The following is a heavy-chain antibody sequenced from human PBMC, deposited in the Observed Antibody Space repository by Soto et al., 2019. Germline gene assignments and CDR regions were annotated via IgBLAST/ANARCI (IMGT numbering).Heavy chain of an antibody. Sequence: PSETLSLTCTGSGGSISSYYWSWIRQPPGKGLEWIGYIYYSGSTNYNPSLKSLVTISVDTSKNQFSLKLSSVTAADTAVYYCARDFVGGVAAYNWFDPWGQGTLVTAPQ. CDR3: ARDFVGGVAAYNWFDP. CDR1: GGSISSYY. D-gene: IGHD2-15*01. CDR2: IYYSGST. V-gene: IGHV4-59*01. J-gene: IGHJ5*02.